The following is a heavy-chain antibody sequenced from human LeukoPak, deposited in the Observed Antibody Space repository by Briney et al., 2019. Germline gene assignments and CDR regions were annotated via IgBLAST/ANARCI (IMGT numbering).Heavy chain of an antibody. Sequence: GGSLRLSCAASGFTFSSYGMHWVRQAPGKGLEWVAFIRYDGSDKYYADSVKGRFTISRDNSKNTLYLQMNSLRAEDTAIYYCVKARLGYCSFTSCGSFDHWGQGTLVTVSS. V-gene: IGHV3-30*02. D-gene: IGHD2-2*01. CDR3: VKARLGYCSFTSCGSFDH. CDR1: GFTFSSYG. J-gene: IGHJ4*02. CDR2: IRYDGSDK.